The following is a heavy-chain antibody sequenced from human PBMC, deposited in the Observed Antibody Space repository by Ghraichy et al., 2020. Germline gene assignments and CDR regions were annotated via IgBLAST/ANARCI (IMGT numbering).Heavy chain of an antibody. J-gene: IGHJ4*02. CDR1: GYTFTGYY. CDR3: AIVVVPAASLDY. Sequence: ASVKVSCKASGYTFTGYYMHWVRQAPGQGLEWMGWINPNSGGTNYAQKFQGRVTMTRDTSISTAYMELSRLRSDDTAVYYCAIVVVPAASLDYWGQGTLVTVSS. V-gene: IGHV1-2*02. D-gene: IGHD2-2*01. CDR2: INPNSGGT.